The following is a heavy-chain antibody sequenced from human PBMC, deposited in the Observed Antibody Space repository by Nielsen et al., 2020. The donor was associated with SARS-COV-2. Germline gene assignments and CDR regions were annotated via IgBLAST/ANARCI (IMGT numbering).Heavy chain of an antibody. J-gene: IGHJ6*02. D-gene: IGHD1-26*01. CDR3: ARQREGEHYLYGMDV. CDR1: GGSISSGGYY. CDR2: IYYSGST. V-gene: IGHV4-30-4*08. Sequence: SETLSLTCTVSGGSISSGGYYWSWIRQHPGKGLEWIGYIYYSGSTYYNPSLQSRVTISVDTSKNHFSLELSSVTAADTAVYYCARQREGEHYLYGMDVWGQGTTVTVS.